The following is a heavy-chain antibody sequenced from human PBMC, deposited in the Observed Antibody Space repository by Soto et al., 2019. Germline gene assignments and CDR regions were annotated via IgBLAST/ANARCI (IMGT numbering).Heavy chain of an antibody. CDR1: GFTFNNYA. D-gene: IGHD3-22*01. V-gene: IGHV3-23*01. CDR2: ISSRGDST. Sequence: EVQLLESGGALVQSGGSLRLSCAASGFTFNNYAMGWVRQAPGKGLQWVSSISSRGDSTYYRDSAKGRFTISSDNSMNTLYVQMTSLRDEDTAVYYCARDADYPDGTGYYRVWYYYPIDVWGQGTTVTVPS. J-gene: IGHJ6*02. CDR3: ARDADYPDGTGYYRVWYYYPIDV.